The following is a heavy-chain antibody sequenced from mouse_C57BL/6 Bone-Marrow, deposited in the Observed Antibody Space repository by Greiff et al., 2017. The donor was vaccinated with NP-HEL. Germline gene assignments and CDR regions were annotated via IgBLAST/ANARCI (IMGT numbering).Heavy chain of an antibody. CDR3: TRNYGSSSYWYFDV. J-gene: IGHJ1*03. CDR2: IYPGNSDT. D-gene: IGHD1-1*01. V-gene: IGHV1-5*01. CDR1: GYTFTSYW. Sequence: EVQLQQSGTVLARPGASVKMSCKTSGYTFTSYWMHWVKQRPGQGLEWIGAIYPGNSDTSYNQKFKGKAKLTAVTSASTAYMELSSLTDEDSAVYYCTRNYGSSSYWYFDVGGTGTTVTVSS.